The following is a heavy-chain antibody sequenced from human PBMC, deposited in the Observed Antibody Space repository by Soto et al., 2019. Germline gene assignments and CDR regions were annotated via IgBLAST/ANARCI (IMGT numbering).Heavy chain of an antibody. CDR1: GFTFSSYA. V-gene: IGHV3-23*01. CDR2: ISGSGGST. CDR3: AKDNQVVVTATYYYYYGIDV. D-gene: IGHD2-21*02. Sequence: GGSLRLSCAASGFTFSSYAMSWVRQAPGKGLEWVSAISGSGGSTYYADSVKGRFTISRDNSKNTLYLQMNSLRAEDTAVYYCAKDNQVVVTATYYYYYGIDVWGQGTTVTVSS. J-gene: IGHJ6*02.